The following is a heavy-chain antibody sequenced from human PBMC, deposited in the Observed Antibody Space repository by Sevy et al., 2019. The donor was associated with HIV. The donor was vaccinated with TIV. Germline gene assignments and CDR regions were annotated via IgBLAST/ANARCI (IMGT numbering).Heavy chain of an antibody. CDR3: AREATRLTV. Sequence: GGSLRLSCAASGFIVSSYYMGWVRQAPGKGLEWVSLINTRGTTFYADSVKGRFTISRDNSKNTLYLQMNGLRAEDTAMYYSAREATRLTVWGQGTLVTVSS. CDR2: INTRGTT. D-gene: IGHD4-4*01. CDR1: GFIVSSYY. V-gene: IGHV3-53*01. J-gene: IGHJ4*02.